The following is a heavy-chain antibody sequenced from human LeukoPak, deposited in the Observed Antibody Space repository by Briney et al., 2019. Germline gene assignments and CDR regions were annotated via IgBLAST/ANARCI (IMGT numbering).Heavy chain of an antibody. D-gene: IGHD6-6*01. J-gene: IGHJ4*02. Sequence: GGSLRLSCAASGFTFSDYAMHWLRQAPGKGLEWVAVISYDGSKKYYADSVKGRFTISRDNSKNTLYLQMNSLRAEDTAVYYCANWAEAARFDYWGQGTLVTVSS. CDR2: ISYDGSKK. CDR1: GFTFSDYA. V-gene: IGHV3-30*04. CDR3: ANWAEAARFDY.